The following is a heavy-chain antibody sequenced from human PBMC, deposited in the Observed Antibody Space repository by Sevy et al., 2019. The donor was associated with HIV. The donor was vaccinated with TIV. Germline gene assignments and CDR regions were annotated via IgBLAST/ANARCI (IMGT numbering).Heavy chain of an antibody. Sequence: ASVKVSCKASGYTFTSYGISWVRQAPGQGLEWMGWISAYNGNTNYAQKLQGRVTMTTDTSTSTAYMELRSLRSDDTAVYYCARDGRYKMYYYDSSGYKYGMDVWGQGTTVTVSS. CDR3: ARDGRYKMYYYDSSGYKYGMDV. CDR2: ISAYNGNT. CDR1: GYTFTSYG. J-gene: IGHJ6*02. V-gene: IGHV1-18*01. D-gene: IGHD3-22*01.